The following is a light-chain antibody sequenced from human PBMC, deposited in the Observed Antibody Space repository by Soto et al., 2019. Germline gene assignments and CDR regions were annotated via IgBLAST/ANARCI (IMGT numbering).Light chain of an antibody. Sequence: LVLTPSPGTLSLSPVARTTLSCRASQSISRYLAWYQQKPGQGPRLLIYGASSRATGIPDRFSGSGSGTDFTLTINRLEPEDFALYYCQQYSGSPPTFGQGTRLEIK. CDR2: GAS. CDR1: QSISRY. J-gene: IGKJ5*01. CDR3: QQYSGSPPT. V-gene: IGKV3-20*01.